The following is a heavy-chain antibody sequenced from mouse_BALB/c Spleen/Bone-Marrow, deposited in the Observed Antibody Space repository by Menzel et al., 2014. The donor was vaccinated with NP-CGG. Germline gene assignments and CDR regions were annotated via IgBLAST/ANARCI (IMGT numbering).Heavy chain of an antibody. V-gene: IGHV1S29*02. D-gene: IGHD2-14*01. J-gene: IGHJ1*01. CDR3: ARFRYDWYFDV. Sequence: VQLQQPGPELVKPGASVKISCKASGYTFXDYNMHWVKQSHGKSLEWIGYIYPYNGGTGYNQKFKSKATLTVDNSSSTAYMELRSLTSGDSAVYYCARFRYDWYFDVWGAGTTVTVSS. CDR2: IYPYNGGT. CDR1: GYTFXDYN.